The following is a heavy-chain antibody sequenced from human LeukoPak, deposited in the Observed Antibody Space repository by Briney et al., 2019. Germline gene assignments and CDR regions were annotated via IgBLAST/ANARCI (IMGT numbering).Heavy chain of an antibody. D-gene: IGHD3-3*01. CDR2: ISGSGGSA. CDR1: GFTFSSYA. J-gene: IGHJ4*02. V-gene: IGHV3-23*01. CDR3: AKDGDDFWSGYSHGLDY. Sequence: PGGSLRLSCAASGFTFSSYAMSWVRQAPGKELEWVSAISGSGGSAYYADSVKGRFTISRDNSKNTLYLQMNSLRAEDTAVYYCAKDGDDFWSGYSHGLDYWGQGTLVTVSS.